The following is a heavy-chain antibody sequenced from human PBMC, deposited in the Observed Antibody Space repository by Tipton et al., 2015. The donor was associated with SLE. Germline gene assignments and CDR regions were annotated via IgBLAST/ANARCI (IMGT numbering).Heavy chain of an antibody. CDR1: GFTYSGYT. Sequence: SLRLSCAASGFTYSGYTMHWVRQAPGKGLEWVAVIWYDGSNKFYADSVKGRFTISRDNSKNTVSLQMRSLRVEDTGIYYCARAPTISVAGTTDPFGMDVWGPGTRVTVSS. D-gene: IGHD6-19*01. J-gene: IGHJ6*02. CDR3: ARAPTISVAGTTDPFGMDV. CDR2: IWYDGSNK. V-gene: IGHV3-33*01.